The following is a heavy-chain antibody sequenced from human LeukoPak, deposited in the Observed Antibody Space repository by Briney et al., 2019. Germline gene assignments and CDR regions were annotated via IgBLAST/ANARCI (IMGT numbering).Heavy chain of an antibody. D-gene: IGHD5-24*01. Sequence: GGSLRLSCAASGFPVSTSYMAWVRQAPGRGLEWVSVLYVGGGAYYADSVRGRFIISRDISKDTVYLQMNSLRGEDTAVYYCARVQTIAGLFSWYWGQGTLVTVSS. CDR3: ARVQTIAGLFSWY. V-gene: IGHV3-66*01. CDR1: GFPVSTSY. CDR2: LYVGGGA. J-gene: IGHJ4*02.